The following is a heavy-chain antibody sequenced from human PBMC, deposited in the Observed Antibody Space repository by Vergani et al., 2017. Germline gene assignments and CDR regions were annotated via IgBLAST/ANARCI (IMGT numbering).Heavy chain of an antibody. J-gene: IGHJ5*02. CDR2: IYYSGST. D-gene: IGHD2-15*01. Sequence: QVPLQESGPGLVKPSETLSLTCTVSNDPVSNTFYYWGWLRQTPGTGLEWIGSIYYSGSTYYNPSRESRVTMSVDTSKSQVSPKLSSVTAADTAVYYCKRHWAVVAANNCFDPWGQGTLVTVSS. V-gene: IGHV4-39*01. CDR3: KRHWAVVAANNCFDP. CDR1: NDPVSNTFYY.